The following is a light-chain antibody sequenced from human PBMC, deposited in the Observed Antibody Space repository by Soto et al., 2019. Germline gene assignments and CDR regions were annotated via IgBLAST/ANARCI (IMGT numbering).Light chain of an antibody. CDR2: DAS. CDR1: ESVSKW. V-gene: IGKV1-5*01. J-gene: IGKJ1*01. CDR3: QQYNIWPPWT. Sequence: DVPRTQSPSFLSASVGDKVTITCRATESVSKWLAWYQEKPGNPPRPLIYDASTLESGVPSRFSGSGSGTEFTLTISSLQADDFAVYYCQQYNIWPPWTFGQGTKVDIK.